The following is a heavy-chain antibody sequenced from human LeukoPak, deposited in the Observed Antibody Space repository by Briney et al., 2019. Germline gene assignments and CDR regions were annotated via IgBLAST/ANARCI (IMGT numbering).Heavy chain of an antibody. D-gene: IGHD6-19*01. CDR2: IYSDNT. J-gene: IGHJ3*02. Sequence: GGSLRLSCTVSGFTVSSNSMSWVRQAPGKGLEWVSFIYSDNTHYSDSVKGRFTISRDNSKNTLYLQMNSLRAEDTALYYCARDKYSSGWYDAFDIWGQGTMVTISS. CDR1: GFTVSSNS. V-gene: IGHV3-53*01. CDR3: ARDKYSSGWYDAFDI.